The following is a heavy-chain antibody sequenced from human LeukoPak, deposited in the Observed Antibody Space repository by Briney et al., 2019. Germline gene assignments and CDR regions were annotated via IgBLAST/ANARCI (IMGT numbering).Heavy chain of an antibody. CDR3: ARDNGGNEDY. CDR2: IPWNNMSA. V-gene: IGHV3-9*01. J-gene: IGHJ4*02. CDR1: GFTFDDYA. D-gene: IGHD4-23*01. Sequence: PGRSLRLSCVASGFTFDDYAMHWVRQVLGRGLEWVSTIPWNNMSAEYADSVKGRFTISRDDAKNSLYLQMNSLRAEDTAVYYCARDNGGNEDYWGQGTLVTVSS.